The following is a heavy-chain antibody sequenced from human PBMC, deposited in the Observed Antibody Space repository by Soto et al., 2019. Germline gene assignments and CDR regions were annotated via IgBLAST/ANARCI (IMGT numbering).Heavy chain of an antibody. D-gene: IGHD3-22*01. CDR1: GGSISSHY. J-gene: IGHJ6*02. Sequence: QVQLQQSGPGLVKPSETLSLTCTVSGGSISSHYWIWIRQPPGKGLEWIGDIYYSGSTNYNPSLKHRVTISLDTHMHHYSLKLSSVTATDTVVYYCARDPLTYSCDSSGYQVYYYAMDVWGQGTTVTVSS. CDR2: IYYSGST. CDR3: ARDPLTYSCDSSGYQVYYYAMDV. V-gene: IGHV4-59*11.